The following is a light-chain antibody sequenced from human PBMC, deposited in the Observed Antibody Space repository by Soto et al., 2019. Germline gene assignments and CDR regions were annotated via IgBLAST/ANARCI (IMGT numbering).Light chain of an antibody. Sequence: EIVMTQSPGTLSVSPGERATLSCRASQTIDTNLAWYQQKPGQAPRLLIYGASTRATGIPARFSGSGSGTEFTLTISSLQSEDFAVYCCQQYNNWPATFGQGTKVDIK. CDR1: QTIDTN. CDR2: GAS. J-gene: IGKJ1*01. V-gene: IGKV3-15*01. CDR3: QQYNNWPAT.